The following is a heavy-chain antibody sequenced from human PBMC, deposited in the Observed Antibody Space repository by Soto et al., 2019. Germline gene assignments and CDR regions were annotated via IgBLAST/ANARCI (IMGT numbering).Heavy chain of an antibody. V-gene: IGHV1-69*06. CDR1: GGTFSSYA. Sequence: ASVKVSCKDSGGTFSSYAISWVRQAPGQGLEWMGGIIPIFGTANYAQKFQGRVTITADTSISTAYMELSRLRSDDTAVYYCAREPGESALIPYYGMDVWGQGTTVTVSS. D-gene: IGHD3-10*01. J-gene: IGHJ6*02. CDR3: AREPGESALIPYYGMDV. CDR2: IIPIFGTA.